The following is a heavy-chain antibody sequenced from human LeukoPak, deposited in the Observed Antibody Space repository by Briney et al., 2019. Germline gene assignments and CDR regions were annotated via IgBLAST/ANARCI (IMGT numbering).Heavy chain of an antibody. CDR3: ARGHFAAGTGFYFDY. CDR2: IWYDGSNK. CDR1: GFTFSSYG. Sequence: PGRSLRLSCAASGFTFSSYGMHWVRQAPGKGLEWVAVIWYDGSNKYYTDSVKGRFTISRDNSKNTLYLQMNSLRAEETAGYYCARGHFAAGTGFYFDYWGQGTLVTVSS. D-gene: IGHD3/OR15-3a*01. V-gene: IGHV3-33*01. J-gene: IGHJ4*02.